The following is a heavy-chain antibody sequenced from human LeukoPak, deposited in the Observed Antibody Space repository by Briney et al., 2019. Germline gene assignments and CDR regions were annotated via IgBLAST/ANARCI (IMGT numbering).Heavy chain of an antibody. V-gene: IGHV3-48*03. J-gene: IGHJ4*02. Sequence: PGGSLRLSCAASEFTFSSYEMNWVRQAPGKGLEWVSYISSSGSNTHYADSVEGRFTISRDNAKNSLYLQMNSLRAEDTAVYYCARRGIAAAVYDYWGQGTLVTVSS. D-gene: IGHD6-13*01. CDR1: EFTFSSYE. CDR2: ISSSGSNT. CDR3: ARRGIAAAVYDY.